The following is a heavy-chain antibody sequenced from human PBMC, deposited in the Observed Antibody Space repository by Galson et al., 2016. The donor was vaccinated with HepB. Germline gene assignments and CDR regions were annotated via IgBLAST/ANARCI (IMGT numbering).Heavy chain of an antibody. Sequence: SLRLSCAASGFLFNNYAIHWVRQVPGKGLEWVAVISYDGNNKYYAASMKGRFTVSRDNSKNTVNLQMNNLRLEDTALYFCARNARVDLWSGSLVYYYGLDVWGQGTTVTVSS. CDR2: ISYDGNNK. V-gene: IGHV3-30-3*01. D-gene: IGHD3-3*01. J-gene: IGHJ6*02. CDR3: ARNARVDLWSGSLVYYYGLDV. CDR1: GFLFNNYA.